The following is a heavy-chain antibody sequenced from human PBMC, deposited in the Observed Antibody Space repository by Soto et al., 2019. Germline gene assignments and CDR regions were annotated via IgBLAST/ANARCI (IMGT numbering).Heavy chain of an antibody. V-gene: IGHV1-2*02. CDR2: INAHSGGT. J-gene: IGHJ5*02. Sequence: GASVKVSCKASGFSFTGYYIYWLGQAPGQGLEWMGWINAHSGGTEYAQKFQGRVTLTRDTSIATAYLTLTSLTSDDTALYYCAKDLTRQLDYWLDPWG. CDR3: AKDLTRQLDYWLDP. D-gene: IGHD6-6*01. CDR1: GFSFTGYY.